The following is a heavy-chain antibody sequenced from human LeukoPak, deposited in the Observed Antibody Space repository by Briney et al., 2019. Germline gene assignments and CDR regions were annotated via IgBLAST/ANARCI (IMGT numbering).Heavy chain of an antibody. Sequence: PGGSLRLSCAASGFSFTNFAMNWVRQAPGKGLEWLSGISGSGNGTYYADSVKGRFTISRDNSKNMVYLQMNGLTVEDAATYYCARRTMSAFDSWGQGTLLIVSS. V-gene: IGHV3-23*01. CDR1: GFSFTNFA. J-gene: IGHJ4*02. CDR2: ISGSGNGT. D-gene: IGHD5-24*01. CDR3: ARRTMSAFDS.